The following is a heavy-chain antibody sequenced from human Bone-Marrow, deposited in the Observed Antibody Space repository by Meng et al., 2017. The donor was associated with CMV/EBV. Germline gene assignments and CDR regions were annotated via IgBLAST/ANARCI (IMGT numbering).Heavy chain of an antibody. Sequence: ASVKVSCKVSSYTITELSRHWVRQAPGKGLEWMGGFDTEDGETIYAQKFQGRVTMTEDTSTDTAYMELSSRRSEDTAEDYCARGGRYCSSTSCYTKWYFDLWGRGTLVTVSS. CDR1: SYTITELS. D-gene: IGHD2-2*02. CDR3: ARGGRYCSSTSCYTKWYFDL. J-gene: IGHJ2*01. CDR2: FDTEDGET. V-gene: IGHV1-24*01.